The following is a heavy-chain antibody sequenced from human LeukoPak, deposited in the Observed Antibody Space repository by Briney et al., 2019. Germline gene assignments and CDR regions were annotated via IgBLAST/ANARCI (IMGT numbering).Heavy chain of an antibody. CDR3: ARSLLSTMVRGPFGY. Sequence: PSETLSLTCAVSGESFSGYFWTWIRQPPGKGLEWIGESNHFGSTDYNPSLKSRVTISVDTSKNQFSLKLSSVTAADTAVYYCARSLLSTMVRGPFGYWGQGTLVTVSS. J-gene: IGHJ4*02. D-gene: IGHD3-10*01. CDR1: GESFSGYF. CDR2: SNHFGST. V-gene: IGHV4-34*01.